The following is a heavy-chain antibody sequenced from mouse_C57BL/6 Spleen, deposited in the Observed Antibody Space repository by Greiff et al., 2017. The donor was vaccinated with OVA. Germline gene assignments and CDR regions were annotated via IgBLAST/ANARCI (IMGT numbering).Heavy chain of an antibody. CDR1: GYTFTSYT. CDR3: AREDYYGSHDY. J-gene: IGHJ2*01. CDR2: INPSSGYT. V-gene: IGHV1-4*01. D-gene: IGHD1-1*01. Sequence: VQLQQSGAELARPGASVKMSCKASGYTFTSYTMHWVKQRPGQGLEWIGYINPSSGYTKYNQKFKDKATLTADKSSSTAYMQLSSLTSEDSAVYYCAREDYYGSHDYWGQGTTLTVSS.